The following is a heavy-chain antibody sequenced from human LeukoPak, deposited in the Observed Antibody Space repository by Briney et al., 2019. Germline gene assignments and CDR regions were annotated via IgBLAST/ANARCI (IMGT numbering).Heavy chain of an antibody. V-gene: IGHV1-46*01. CDR1: GGTFINYY. Sequence: ASVKVSCKASGGTFINYYLHWVRQAPGQGLVWMGQINPNTDSTNCARMFQGRVTMTADTSTSTVYMELNSLTSDDTAVYYCARDLSGWGNSIYWGQGTPVTVS. CDR3: ARDLSGWGNSIY. J-gene: IGHJ4*02. CDR2: INPNTDST. D-gene: IGHD2/OR15-2a*01.